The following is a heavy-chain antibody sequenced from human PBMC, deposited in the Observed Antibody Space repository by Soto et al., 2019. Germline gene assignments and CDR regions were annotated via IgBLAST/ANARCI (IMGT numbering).Heavy chain of an antibody. V-gene: IGHV6-1*01. CDR3: ARGYYDFWSGYVGARYYYYGMDV. Sequence: PSQTLSLTCAISGDSVSSNSAAWNWIRQSPSRGLEWLGRTYYRSKWYNDYAVSVKSRITINPDTSKNQFSLQLNSVTPEDTAVYYCARGYYDFWSGYVGARYYYYGMDVWGQGTTVTVS. CDR2: TYYRSKWYN. CDR1: GDSVSSNSAA. D-gene: IGHD3-3*01. J-gene: IGHJ6*02.